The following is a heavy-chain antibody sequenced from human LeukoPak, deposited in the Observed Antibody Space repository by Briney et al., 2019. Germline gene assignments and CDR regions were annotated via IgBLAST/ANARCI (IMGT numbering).Heavy chain of an antibody. CDR1: GGSFSGYY. CDR3: ARRRKYSSGWYNAVDFDY. D-gene: IGHD6-19*01. CDR2: INHSGST. J-gene: IGHJ4*02. Sequence: SETLSLTCAVYGGSFSGYYWSWIRQPPGKGLEWIGEINHSGSTNNNPSLKSRVTISVDTSKNQFSLKLSSVTAADTAVYYCARRRKYSSGWYNAVDFDYWGQGTLVTVSS. V-gene: IGHV4-34*01.